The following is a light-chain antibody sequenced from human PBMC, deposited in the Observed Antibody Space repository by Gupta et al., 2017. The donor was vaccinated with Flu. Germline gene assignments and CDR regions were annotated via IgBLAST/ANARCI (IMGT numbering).Light chain of an antibody. CDR2: QDN. V-gene: IGLV3-1*01. CDR3: QAWDTTSAYLV. Sequence: YQDNKRPSGIPERFSGTNSGNIATLTISETQAADEAVYFCQAWDTTSAYLVFGGGIRLTVL. J-gene: IGLJ3*02.